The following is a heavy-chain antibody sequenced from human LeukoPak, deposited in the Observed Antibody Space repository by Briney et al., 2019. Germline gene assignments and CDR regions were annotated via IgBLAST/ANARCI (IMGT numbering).Heavy chain of an antibody. J-gene: IGHJ4*02. CDR1: GGSISSSSYY. D-gene: IGHD3-16*02. CDR2: IYYSGST. V-gene: IGHV4-39*07. CDR3: ARGKITFGGVIGSLDY. Sequence: SETLSLTCTVSGGSISSSSYYWGWIRQPPGKGLEWIGSIYYSGSTYYNPSLKSRVTISVDTSKNQFSLKLSSVTAADTAVYYCARGKITFGGVIGSLDYWGQGTLVTVSS.